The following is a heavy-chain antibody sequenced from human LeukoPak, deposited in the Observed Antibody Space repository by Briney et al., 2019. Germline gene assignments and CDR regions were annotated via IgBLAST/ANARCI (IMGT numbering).Heavy chain of an antibody. J-gene: IGHJ4*02. V-gene: IGHV4-4*02. Sequence: PSETLSLTCAVSGGSISSSNWWSWVRQPPGKGLEWIGEIYHSGSTNYNPSLKSRVTISVDKSKNQFSLKLSSVTAADTAVYYCARGDSNTWYPSGLHFGYWGQGTLVSVSS. CDR3: ARGDSNTWYPSGLHFGY. CDR1: GGSISSSNW. D-gene: IGHD6-13*01. CDR2: IYHSGST.